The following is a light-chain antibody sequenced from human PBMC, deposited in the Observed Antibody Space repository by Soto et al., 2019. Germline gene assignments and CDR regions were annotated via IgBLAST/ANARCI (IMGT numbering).Light chain of an antibody. CDR2: EGS. CDR1: SSDVGSYNL. CDR3: CSYAGGSTWM. Sequence: QSALTQPASVSGSPGQSITISCTGTSSDVGSYNLVSWYQQHPGKAPKLMIYEGSKRPSGVSNRFSGSKSGNTASLTISGLQAEDEADYYCCSYAGGSTWMFGGGTKVTVL. V-gene: IGLV2-23*01. J-gene: IGLJ3*02.